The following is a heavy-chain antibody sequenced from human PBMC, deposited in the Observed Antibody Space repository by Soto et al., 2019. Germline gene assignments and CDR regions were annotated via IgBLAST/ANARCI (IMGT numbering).Heavy chain of an antibody. CDR1: GYTFSSFG. J-gene: IGHJ6*02. CDR2: ISTYNGNT. CDR3: ARGIPRDYYYYGVDV. V-gene: IGHV1-18*01. Sequence: QVQLVQSGAEVKKPGASVKVSCKASGYTFSSFGISWVRQAPGQGLEWMGWISTYNGNTNYAQKLQGRVTMTTDTSTSTAYMELRSLRSDDTAMYYCARGIPRDYYYYGVDVWGQGTTVTVSS.